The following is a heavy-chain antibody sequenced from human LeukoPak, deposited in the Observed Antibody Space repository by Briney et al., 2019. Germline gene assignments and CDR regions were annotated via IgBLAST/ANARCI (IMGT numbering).Heavy chain of an antibody. Sequence: PSETLSLTCTVSGGSISSYYWSWIRQPPGKGLEWIGYIYYSGSTNYNPSLKSRVTISVDTSKNQFSLKLSSVTAADTAVYYCARDLYLGVAPLRRYYYYGMDVWGKGTTVTVSS. J-gene: IGHJ6*04. CDR2: IYYSGST. CDR3: ARDLYLGVAPLRRYYYYGMDV. D-gene: IGHD2/OR15-2a*01. V-gene: IGHV4-59*01. CDR1: GGSISSYY.